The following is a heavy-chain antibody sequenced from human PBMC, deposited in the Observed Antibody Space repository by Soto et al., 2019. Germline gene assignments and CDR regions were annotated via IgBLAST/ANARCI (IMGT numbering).Heavy chain of an antibody. V-gene: IGHV4-30-2*01. D-gene: IGHD2-15*01. J-gene: IGHJ5*02. CDR1: GGPISSDGYS. CDR2: IYHSGST. Sequence: SETLSLTCAVSGGPISSDGYSWSWIRQPPGKGLEWIGYIYHSGSTYYNPSLKSRVTISVDRSKNQFSLKLSSVTAADTAVYYCARERCSGGSCHWFDPWGQGTLVTVSS. CDR3: ARERCSGGSCHWFDP.